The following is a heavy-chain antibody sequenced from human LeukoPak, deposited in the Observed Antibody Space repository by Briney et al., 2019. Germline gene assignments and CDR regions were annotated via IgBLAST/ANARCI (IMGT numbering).Heavy chain of an antibody. V-gene: IGHV4-59*01. J-gene: IGHJ5*02. CDR3: ARGQPQRYSSGWYVNWFDP. CDR1: GASISSFY. CDR2: IYYSGTT. Sequence: SETLSLTCTVSGASISSFYWSWIRQPPGKGLEWIGYIYYSGTTKYNPSPKGRVTISEDTPTNLFSLKLNAVAAADTAVYYCARGQPQRYSSGWYVNWFDPWGRGILVTVPS. D-gene: IGHD6-19*01.